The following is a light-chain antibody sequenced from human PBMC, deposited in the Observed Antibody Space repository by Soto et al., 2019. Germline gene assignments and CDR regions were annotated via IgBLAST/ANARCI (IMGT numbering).Light chain of an antibody. CDR1: QSVLYSSNNKNY. V-gene: IGKV4-1*01. CDR3: QQYYSTLLLA. CDR2: WAS. J-gene: IGKJ4*01. Sequence: DIVMTQSPDSLAVSLGERATINCKSSQSVLYSSNNKNYLAWYQQKPGQPPKLLIYWASTRESGVPDRFSGSGSWTDFTLTISSLQAEDVAVYYCQQYYSTLLLAFGGGTKVEIK.